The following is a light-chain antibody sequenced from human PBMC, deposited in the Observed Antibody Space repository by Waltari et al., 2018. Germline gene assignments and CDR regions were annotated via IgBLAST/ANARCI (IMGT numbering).Light chain of an antibody. CDR3: SSYAGSNNWV. J-gene: IGLJ3*02. CDR1: SSDVGGYND. CDR2: EVS. V-gene: IGLV2-8*01. Sequence: QSALTQPPSASGSPGQSVTISSTGTSSDVGGYNDVSWYQQHPGKAPKLMIYEVSKRPSGVPDRFSGSKSGNTASLTVSGLQAEDEADYYCSSYAGSNNWVFGGGTKLTVL.